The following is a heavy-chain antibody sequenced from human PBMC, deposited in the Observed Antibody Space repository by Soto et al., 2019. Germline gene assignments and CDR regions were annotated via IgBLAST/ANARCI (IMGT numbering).Heavy chain of an antibody. V-gene: IGHV5-51*01. D-gene: IGHD2-15*01. Sequence: GESLKISCKGSEYKFTSYWIGWLRQMPGKGLEWMGIIYPGDSETRYSPSFQGQVTISADKSISTAYLQWSSLKASDTAMYYCARTSAATQSYYYYYGMDVWGQGTTVTVS. CDR2: IYPGDSET. J-gene: IGHJ6*02. CDR3: ARTSAATQSYYYYYGMDV. CDR1: EYKFTSYW.